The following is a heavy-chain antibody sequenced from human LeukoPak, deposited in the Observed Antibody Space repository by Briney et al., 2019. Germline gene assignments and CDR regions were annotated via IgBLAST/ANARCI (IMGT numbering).Heavy chain of an antibody. CDR2: IWYDGSNK. CDR3: AKEPYDSSGYYFFSTDY. J-gene: IGHJ4*02. V-gene: IGHV3-33*06. D-gene: IGHD3-22*01. CDR1: GFTFSSYG. Sequence: GGSLRLSCAASGFTFSSYGMHWVRQAPGKGLEWVAVIWYDGSNKYYAASVKGRFTISRDNSKNTLYLQMNSLRAEDTAVYYCAKEPYDSSGYYFFSTDYWGQGTLVTVSS.